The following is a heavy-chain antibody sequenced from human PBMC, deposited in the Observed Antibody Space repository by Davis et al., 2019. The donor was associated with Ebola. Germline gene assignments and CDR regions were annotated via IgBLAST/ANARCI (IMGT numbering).Heavy chain of an antibody. D-gene: IGHD2-15*01. J-gene: IGHJ6*04. V-gene: IGHV3-33*01. CDR3: ARVYCSGGSCYYYYGMDV. CDR1: GFTLSGYD. Sequence: GESLKISCAASGFTLSGYDMNWVRQAPGKGLQWVAVIWDDGSNKYYADSVKGRFTISRDNSKNTLYLQMNSLRAEDTAVYYCARVYCSGGSCYYYYGMDVWGKGTTVTVSS. CDR2: IWDDGSNK.